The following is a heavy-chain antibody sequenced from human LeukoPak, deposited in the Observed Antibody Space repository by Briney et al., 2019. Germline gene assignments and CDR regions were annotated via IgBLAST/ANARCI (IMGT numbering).Heavy chain of an antibody. J-gene: IGHJ1*01. V-gene: IGHV1-18*01. CDR1: GYTFTSYG. D-gene: IGHD1-26*01. CDR2: ISAYNGNT. Sequence: ASVKVSCKASGYTFTSYGISWVRQAPRQGLEWMGWISAYNGNTNYAQKLQGRVTMTTDTSTSTAYMELRSLRSDDTAVYYCARAPYSGSYYGPKYFQHWGQGTLVTVSS. CDR3: ARAPYSGSYYGPKYFQH.